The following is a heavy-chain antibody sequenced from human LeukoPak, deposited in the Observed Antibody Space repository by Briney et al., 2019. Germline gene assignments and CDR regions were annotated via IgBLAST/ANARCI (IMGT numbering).Heavy chain of an antibody. CDR2: IKQDGSEK. CDR1: GFTFSTYW. Sequence: GGSLRLSCAASGFTFSTYWMSWVRQAPGKGLEWVANIKQDGSEKYYVDSVKGRFTISRDNAKNSLFLQMNNLRAEDTAVYYCARDFLRLCDYWGQGTLVTVSS. J-gene: IGHJ4*02. D-gene: IGHD3-16*01. V-gene: IGHV3-7*01. CDR3: ARDFLRLCDY.